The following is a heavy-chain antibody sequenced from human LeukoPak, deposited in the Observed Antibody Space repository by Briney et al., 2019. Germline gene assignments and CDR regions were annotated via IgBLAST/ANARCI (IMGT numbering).Heavy chain of an antibody. CDR1: GFTFSRYG. Sequence: PGRSLRLSCAASGFTFSRYGMHWVRQTPGKGLEWVAVISYDASNKYYADSVKGRFTISRDNAKNSLYLQMNSLRAEDTALYYCAREPTPDTAMTYYYYYMDAWGKGTTVTVSS. CDR3: AREPTPDTAMTYYYYYMDA. J-gene: IGHJ6*03. D-gene: IGHD5-18*01. CDR2: ISYDASNK. V-gene: IGHV3-30*03.